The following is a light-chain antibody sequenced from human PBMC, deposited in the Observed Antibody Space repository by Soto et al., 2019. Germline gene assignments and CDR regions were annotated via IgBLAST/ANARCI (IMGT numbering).Light chain of an antibody. J-gene: IGLJ3*02. CDR2: RNN. CDR3: AAWDDSLNGVV. Sequence: QSVLTQPPSASGTPGQRVTISCSGSTSNIGNNYVCWFQQLPGTAPKLLIYRNNQRPSGVPDRFSGSKSGTSASLAISGLRSDDEADYYCAAWDDSLNGVVVGGGTKVTVL. V-gene: IGLV1-47*01. CDR1: TSNIGNNY.